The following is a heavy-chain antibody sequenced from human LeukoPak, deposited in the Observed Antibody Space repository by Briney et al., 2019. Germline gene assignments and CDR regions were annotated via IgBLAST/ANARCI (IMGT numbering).Heavy chain of an antibody. CDR1: GYTFTGYY. CDR3: ARGTARYYDDSSGYSDY. CDR2: INPNSGGT. V-gene: IGHV1-2*02. Sequence: ASVKVSCKASGYTFTGYYMHWVRQAPGQGLEWMGWINPNSGGTNYAQKFQGRVTMTRDTSISTAYMELSRLRSDDTAVYYCARGTARYYDDSSGYSDYWGQGTLVTVSS. J-gene: IGHJ4*02. D-gene: IGHD3-22*01.